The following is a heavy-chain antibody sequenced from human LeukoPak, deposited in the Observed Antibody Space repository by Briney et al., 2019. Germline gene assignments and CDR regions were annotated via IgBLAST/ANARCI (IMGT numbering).Heavy chain of an antibody. CDR3: AKDPFGAAAATAYFDY. J-gene: IGHJ4*02. D-gene: IGHD6-13*01. CDR1: TFTFSSYA. V-gene: IGHV3-23*01. CDR2: ISGSGEST. Sequence: PGGSLRLSCAASTFTFSSYAMNWVRQAPGKGLEWVSAISGSGESTYYADSVKGRFTISRDNSKRTLYLQMNSLRAEDTAVYYCAKDPFGAAAATAYFDYWGQGTLVTVSS.